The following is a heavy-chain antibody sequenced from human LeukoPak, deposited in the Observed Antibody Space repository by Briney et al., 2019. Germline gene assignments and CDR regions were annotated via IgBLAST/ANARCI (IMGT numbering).Heavy chain of an antibody. D-gene: IGHD1-7*01. CDR2: INHSGST. J-gene: IGHJ5*02. CDR3: ARFWNYPPRPFDP. CDR1: GGSISSGGYY. V-gene: IGHV4-39*07. Sequence: PSETLSLTCTVSGGSISSGGYYWSWIRQPPGKGLEWIGEINHSGSTNYNPSLKSRVTISVDTSKNQFSLKLSSVTAADTAVYYCARFWNYPPRPFDPWGQGTLVTVSS.